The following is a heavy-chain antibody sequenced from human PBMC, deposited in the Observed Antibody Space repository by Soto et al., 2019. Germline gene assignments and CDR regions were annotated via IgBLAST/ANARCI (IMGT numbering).Heavy chain of an antibody. CDR1: GFTFSSYA. CDR3: ARRSSSWYFDY. V-gene: IGHV3-23*01. Sequence: EVQLLESGGGLGQPGGSLRLSCAASGFTFSSYAMNWVRQAPGKGLEWVAVISGSDGSTYYADSVKGRFTISRDNSKNTLNLQMNSLRAENTAVYTCARRSSSWYFDYWGQGTLVTVSS. D-gene: IGHD6-13*01. J-gene: IGHJ4*02. CDR2: ISGSDGST.